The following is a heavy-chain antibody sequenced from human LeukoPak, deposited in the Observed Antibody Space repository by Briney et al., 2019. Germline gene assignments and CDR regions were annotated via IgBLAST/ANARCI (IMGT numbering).Heavy chain of an antibody. CDR3: ARLFYEYIWGSYRRFDY. V-gene: IGHV1-2*02. D-gene: IGHD3-16*02. Sequence: ASVKVSCKASGYTFTDYYIHWVRQAPGQGLESMGWIDPNSGVTKYAQTFQGRVTMTRDTSISTAYMELSSLISDDTAVDYCARLFYEYIWGSYRRFDYWGQGTLVTVSS. J-gene: IGHJ4*02. CDR1: GYTFTDYY. CDR2: IDPNSGVT.